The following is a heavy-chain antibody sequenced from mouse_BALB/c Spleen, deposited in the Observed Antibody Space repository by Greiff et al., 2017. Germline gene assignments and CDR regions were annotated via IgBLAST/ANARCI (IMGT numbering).Heavy chain of an antibody. V-gene: IGHV1-69*02. J-gene: IGHJ3*01. CDR2: IDPSDSYT. CDR3: ARRLNYRYDGFAY. D-gene: IGHD2-14*01. Sequence: QVQLQQPGAELVKPGASVKLSCKASGYTFTSYWMHWVKQRPGQGLEWIGEIDPSDSYTNYNQKFKGKATLTVDKSSSTAYMQLSSLTSEDSAVYYCARRLNYRYDGFAYWGQGTLVTVSA. CDR1: GYTFTSYW.